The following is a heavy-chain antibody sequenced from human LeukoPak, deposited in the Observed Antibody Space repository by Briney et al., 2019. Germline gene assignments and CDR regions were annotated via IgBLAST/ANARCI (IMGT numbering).Heavy chain of an antibody. J-gene: IGHJ3*02. V-gene: IGHV3-53*01. D-gene: IGHD1-26*01. CDR1: GFTVSSNY. CDR2: IYSGGST. CDR3: ARDFAYSRSSWAGAFDI. Sequence: GGSLRLSCAASGFTVSSNYMSWVRQAPGKGLEWVSVIYSGGSTYYADSVKGRFTISRDNSKNTLYLQMNSLRAEDTAVYYCARDFAYSRSSWAGAFDIWGQGTMVTVSS.